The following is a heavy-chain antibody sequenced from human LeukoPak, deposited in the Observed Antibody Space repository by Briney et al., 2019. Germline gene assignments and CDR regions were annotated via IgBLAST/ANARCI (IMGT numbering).Heavy chain of an antibody. D-gene: IGHD4-11*01. V-gene: IGHV3-30-3*01. J-gene: IGHJ4*02. CDR2: ISSDGNKK. CDR3: AGDVGRDTITTEIEY. CDR1: GFTFTTYA. Sequence: GGSLRLSCATSGFTFTTYAMQWVRQAPGKGLEWVAVISSDGNKKNYADSVKGRFTISKDSPKNTLYLQMNTLRAEDTALYYCAGDVGRDTITTEIEYWGQGTLVTVSS.